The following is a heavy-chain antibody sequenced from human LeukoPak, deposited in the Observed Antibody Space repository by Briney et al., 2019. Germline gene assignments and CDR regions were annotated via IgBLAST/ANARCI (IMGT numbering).Heavy chain of an antibody. Sequence: GGSLRLSCATSGFTFSNAWMSWVRQAPGKGLEWVGRIRSNSDGGTIDYAAPVKGRFTLSRDDSKTTLYLQMNSLQTEDTAVYYCATDFYDSTWGQGTLVTVSS. J-gene: IGHJ5*02. V-gene: IGHV3-15*07. CDR3: ATDFYDST. CDR2: IRSNSDGGTI. CDR1: GFTFSNAW. D-gene: IGHD3-22*01.